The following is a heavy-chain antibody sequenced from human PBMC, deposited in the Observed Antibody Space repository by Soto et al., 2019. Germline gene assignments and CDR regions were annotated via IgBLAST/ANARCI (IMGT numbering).Heavy chain of an antibody. D-gene: IGHD3-3*01. CDR2: NSAYNGNK. J-gene: IGHJ5*02. CDR1: GYTFASYG. V-gene: IGHV1-18*04. Sequence: ALVKVSCNASGYTFASYGISWVRQSPGQGLEWSGYNSAYNGNKNYAQKLQGRVTMTTDTSTSTAYMELRSLRSDDTAVYYCARDGRVVTNWFDPWGQGTLVTVSS. CDR3: ARDGRVVTNWFDP.